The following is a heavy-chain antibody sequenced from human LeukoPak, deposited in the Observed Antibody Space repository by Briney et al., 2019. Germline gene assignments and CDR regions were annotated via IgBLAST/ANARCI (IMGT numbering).Heavy chain of an antibody. CDR1: GFTFSTYA. Sequence: GGSLRLSCSASGFTFSTYAMHWVRQAPGKGLKYVSAISNNGGSTYYADSVKGRFTISRDNAKNSLYLQMNSLRAEDTAVYYCARASAVAGTRRYWGQGTLVTVSS. J-gene: IGHJ4*02. D-gene: IGHD6-19*01. CDR3: ARASAVAGTRRY. V-gene: IGHV3-64*04. CDR2: ISNNGGST.